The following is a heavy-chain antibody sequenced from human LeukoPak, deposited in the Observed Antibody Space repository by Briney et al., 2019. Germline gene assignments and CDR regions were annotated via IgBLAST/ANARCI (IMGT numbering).Heavy chain of an antibody. V-gene: IGHV4-59*12. J-gene: IGHJ4*02. CDR1: GGSINTCY. CDR2: IYYTGST. D-gene: IGHD1-14*01. CDR3: ARGANRLDS. Sequence: SETLSLTCSVSGGSINTCYWSWMRQTPGQGLEWIGFIYYTGSTNYNPSLKSRVTMSVDTSKSQCSLKLTSVTAADTALYYCARGANRLDSWGRGTLVTVSS.